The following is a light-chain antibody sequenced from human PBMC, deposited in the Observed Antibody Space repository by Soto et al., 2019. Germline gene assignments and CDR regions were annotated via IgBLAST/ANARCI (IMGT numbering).Light chain of an antibody. CDR1: QTVNSDY. CDR2: GVF. V-gene: IGKV3-20*01. J-gene: IGKJ2*01. Sequence: ETVLTQSPGTVSLSPGERATLYCTTSQTVNSDYLAWYQQKPGQAPRLLIYGVFNSATGIPDRFSGSGSGTYFTLTISGLEPEDSAVYYCQHYDGSPRTFGQGTNLEI. CDR3: QHYDGSPRT.